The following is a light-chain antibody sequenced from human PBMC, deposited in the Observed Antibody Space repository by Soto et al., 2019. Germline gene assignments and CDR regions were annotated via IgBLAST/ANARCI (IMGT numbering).Light chain of an antibody. CDR1: TSKIGSNT. V-gene: IGLV1-44*01. J-gene: IGLJ3*02. CDR3: RAWDDTLNGWV. CDR2: SNN. Sequence: QSVLTQPPSASGTPGQPVTISCSGGTSKIGSNTINWYQHLPGMAPKLLIYSNNQRPSGVPDRFSGSKSGTSASLAISRLQSEDEADFYCRAWDDTLNGWVFGGGTKLTVL.